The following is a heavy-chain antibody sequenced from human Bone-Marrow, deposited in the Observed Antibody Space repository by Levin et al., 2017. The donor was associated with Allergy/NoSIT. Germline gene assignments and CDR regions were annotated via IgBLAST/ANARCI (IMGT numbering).Heavy chain of an antibody. Sequence: ASVKVSCKASGYTFTSYYMHWVRQAPGQGLEWMGIINPSGGSTSYAQKFQGRVTMTRDTSTSTVYMELSSLRSEDTAVYYCARDRGYYYDSSGVFDYWGQGTLVTVSS. D-gene: IGHD3-22*01. CDR3: ARDRGYYYDSSGVFDY. CDR2: INPSGGST. CDR1: GYTFTSYY. J-gene: IGHJ4*02. V-gene: IGHV1-46*01.